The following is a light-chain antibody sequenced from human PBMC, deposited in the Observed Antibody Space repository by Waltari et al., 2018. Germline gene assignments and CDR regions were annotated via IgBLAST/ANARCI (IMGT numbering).Light chain of an antibody. V-gene: IGLV1-51*01. J-gene: IGLJ2*01. CDR3: GTWDSGLSGGV. CDR2: DNN. CDR1: TPNFGHNS. Sequence: QSVLTQPPSASAAPGQTVTISCSAATPNFGHNSVACHQHVPGTAPKLLISDNNNRPSGIPDRFSGSKSGTSATLGITGLQTGDEADYYCGTWDSGLSGGVFGGGTKLTVL.